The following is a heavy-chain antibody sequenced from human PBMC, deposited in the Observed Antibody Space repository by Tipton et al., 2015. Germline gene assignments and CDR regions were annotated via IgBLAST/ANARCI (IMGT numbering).Heavy chain of an antibody. Sequence: SLRLSCAASGFTFSYYGMSWVRQAPGKGLQWVSYIGPRSDTIYYADSVKGRFTISRDNAKDSLYLQMNSLRAEDTAVYYCARCWHYYYYYGMDVWGQGTTVTVSS. J-gene: IGHJ6*02. CDR1: GFTFSYYG. CDR3: ARCWHYYYYYGMDV. CDR2: IGPRSDTI. V-gene: IGHV3-48*01.